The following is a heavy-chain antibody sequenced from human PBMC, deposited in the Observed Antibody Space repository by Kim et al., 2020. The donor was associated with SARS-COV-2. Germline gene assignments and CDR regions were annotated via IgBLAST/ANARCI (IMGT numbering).Heavy chain of an antibody. J-gene: IGHJ4*02. CDR3: VRGTWGAVNDY. CDR1: DYTFSGSG. D-gene: IGHD1-26*01. CDR2: INTKKGDT. Sequence: ASVKVSCKTSDYTFSGSGFSWVRQAPGQGLEWMGWINTKKGDTNYVQKFPDSVTMTTDSSTSTAYMELRSLKSDDTAVYYCVRGTWGAVNDYWVPGTLVT. V-gene: IGHV1-18*01.